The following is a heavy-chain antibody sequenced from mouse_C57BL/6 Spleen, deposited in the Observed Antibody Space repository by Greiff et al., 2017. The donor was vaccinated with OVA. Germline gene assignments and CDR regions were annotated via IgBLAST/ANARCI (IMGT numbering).Heavy chain of an antibody. CDR3: TRDLDY. CDR2: IDPETGGT. V-gene: IGHV1-15*01. J-gene: IGHJ4*01. Sequence: VHLVESGAELVRPGASVTLSCKASGYTFTDYEMHWVKQTPVHGLEWIGAIDPETGGTAYNQKFKGKAILTADKSSSTAYMELRSLTSEDSAVYYCTRDLDYWGQGTSVTVSS. CDR1: GYTFTDYE.